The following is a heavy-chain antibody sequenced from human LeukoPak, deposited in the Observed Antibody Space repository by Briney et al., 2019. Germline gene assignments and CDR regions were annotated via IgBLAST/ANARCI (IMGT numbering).Heavy chain of an antibody. CDR2: ISGSGGST. CDR1: GFTFSSYS. V-gene: IGHV3-23*01. Sequence: GGSLRLSCAASGFTFSSYSMNWVRQAPGKGLEWVSAISGSGGSTYYADSVKGRFTISRDNSKNTLYLQMNSLRAEDTAVYYCAKRGNAIGYMDVWGKGTTVTVSS. D-gene: IGHD2-8*01. CDR3: AKRGNAIGYMDV. J-gene: IGHJ6*03.